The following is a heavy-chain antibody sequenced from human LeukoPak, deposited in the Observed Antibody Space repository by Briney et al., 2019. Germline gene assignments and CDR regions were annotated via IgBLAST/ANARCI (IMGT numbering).Heavy chain of an antibody. D-gene: IGHD4-17*01. CDR3: ARERTTVTSFLYFDL. CDR1: GGSISSYY. Sequence: PSETLSLTCTVSGGSISSYYWSWIRQPPGKGLEWIGYIYYSGGTNYNPSLKSRVTISVDTSKNQFSLKLSSVTAADTAVYYCARERTTVTSFLYFDLWGRGTLVTVSS. CDR2: IYYSGGT. J-gene: IGHJ2*01. V-gene: IGHV4-59*12.